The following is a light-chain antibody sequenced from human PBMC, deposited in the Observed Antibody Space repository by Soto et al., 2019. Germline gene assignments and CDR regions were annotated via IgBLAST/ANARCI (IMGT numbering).Light chain of an antibody. V-gene: IGKV3-20*01. J-gene: IGKJ4*01. CDR1: QCVSSSY. CDR2: GAS. CDR3: QQCCSTPLT. Sequence: DIVLTQSPGTLSLSPGDRATLSCRARQCVSSSYLSWYQQKPGQAPRLLIYGASSRATGIPDRFSGSGSGTEFTLTISSLEPGDFAVYYCQQCCSTPLTFGRGTKVEIK.